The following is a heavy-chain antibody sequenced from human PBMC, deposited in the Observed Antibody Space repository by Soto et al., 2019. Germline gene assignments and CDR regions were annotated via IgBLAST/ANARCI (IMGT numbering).Heavy chain of an antibody. V-gene: IGHV3-30*03. J-gene: IGHJ4*02. Sequence: GGSLRLSCAASGFTFSSYGMHWVRQAPGKGLEWVAVISYDGSNKYYADSVKGRFTISRDNSKNTLYLQMNSLRAEDTAVYYWASQGVYSGSRLGGYYFDYWGQGTLVTVSS. CDR2: ISYDGSNK. CDR3: ASQGVYSGSRLGGYYFDY. CDR1: GFTFSSYG. D-gene: IGHD5-12*01.